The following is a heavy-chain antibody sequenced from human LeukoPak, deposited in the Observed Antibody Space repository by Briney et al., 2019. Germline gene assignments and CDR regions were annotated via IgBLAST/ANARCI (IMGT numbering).Heavy chain of an antibody. D-gene: IGHD3-10*01. Sequence: GGSLRLSCAASGFTFRSYWMHWVRLPPGKGLVWVSRIKSDGSSTSYADFVKGRFTISRDNAKNTLYLQMNSLRAEDTAVYYCAKPHEYYYGSGSYPSPDYFDYWGQGTLVTVSS. V-gene: IGHV3-74*01. CDR2: IKSDGSST. CDR3: AKPHEYYYGSGSYPSPDYFDY. CDR1: GFTFRSYW. J-gene: IGHJ4*02.